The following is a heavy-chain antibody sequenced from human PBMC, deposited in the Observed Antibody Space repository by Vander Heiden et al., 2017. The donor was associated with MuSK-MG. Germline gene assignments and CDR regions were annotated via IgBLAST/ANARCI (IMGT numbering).Heavy chain of an antibody. CDR2: IKEEGREQ. CDR3: ARGTQDGEPHHYHYYRDD. CDR1: GFTSSSSW. V-gene: IGHV3-7*03. Sequence: VRLVESGGGLVQPGGSLRLSCGAYGFTSSSSWMSCVRQASGQGLGWVALIKEEGREQDYGDSVKGSFTRSRDNDKKSLYLQMRSLRLEDKAVYYCARGTQDGEPHHYHYYRDDWGKGTTVTV. D-gene: IGHD3-10*01. J-gene: IGHJ6*03.